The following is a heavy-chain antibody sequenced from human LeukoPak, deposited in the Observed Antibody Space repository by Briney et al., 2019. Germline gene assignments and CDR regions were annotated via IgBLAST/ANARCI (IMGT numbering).Heavy chain of an antibody. CDR3: ARVVPPYYYDSSGSGGWYFDY. CDR1: GGSISSYY. J-gene: IGHJ4*02. Sequence: PSETLSLNCTVSGGSISSYYWSWIRQPPGKGLEWIGYIYYSGSTNYNPSLKSRVTISVDTSKNQFSLKLSSVTAADTAVYYCARVVPPYYYDSSGSGGWYFDYWGQGTLVTVSS. V-gene: IGHV4-59*08. CDR2: IYYSGST. D-gene: IGHD3-22*01.